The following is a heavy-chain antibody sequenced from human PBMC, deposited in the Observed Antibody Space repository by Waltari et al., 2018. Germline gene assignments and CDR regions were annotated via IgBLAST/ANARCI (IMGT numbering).Heavy chain of an antibody. D-gene: IGHD6-13*01. CDR2: IYYSGST. CDR1: GGSISSSSYY. J-gene: IGHJ3*02. V-gene: IGHV4-39*07. CDR3: ARDGSSHAFDI. Sequence: QLQLQESGPGLVKPSETLSLTCTVSGGSISSSSYYWGWIRQPPGKGLEWIGSIYYSGSTYYNPSLKSRVTISVDTSKNQFSLKLSSVTAADTAVYYCARDGSSHAFDIWGQGTMVTVSS.